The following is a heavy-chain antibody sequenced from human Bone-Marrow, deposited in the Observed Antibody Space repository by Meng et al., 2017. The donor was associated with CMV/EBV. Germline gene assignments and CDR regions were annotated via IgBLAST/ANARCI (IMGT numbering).Heavy chain of an antibody. CDR3: ASRRDGYKYYFDY. CDR1: GGSISSSSYY. J-gene: IGHJ4*02. D-gene: IGHD5-24*01. CDR2: IYYSGRT. Sequence: GSLRLSCTVSGGSISSSSYYWGWIRQPPGKGLEWIGYIYYSGRTNYNPSLKSRVTISVDTSKNQFSLKLSSVTAADTAVYYCASRRDGYKYYFDYWGQGTLVTVSS. V-gene: IGHV4-61*05.